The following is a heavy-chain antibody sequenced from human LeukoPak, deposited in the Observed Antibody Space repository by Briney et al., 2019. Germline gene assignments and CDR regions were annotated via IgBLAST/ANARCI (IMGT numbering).Heavy chain of an antibody. Sequence: PSETLSLTCTVSGGSISSYYWSWIRQPPGKGLEWIGYIYYSGSTSYNPSLKSRVTISVVTSKNQFSLKLSSVTAADTAVYYCARGAKYDFWSGYYIYWGQGTLVTVSS. J-gene: IGHJ4*02. CDR1: GGSISSYY. D-gene: IGHD3-3*01. V-gene: IGHV4-59*01. CDR2: IYYSGST. CDR3: ARGAKYDFWSGYYIY.